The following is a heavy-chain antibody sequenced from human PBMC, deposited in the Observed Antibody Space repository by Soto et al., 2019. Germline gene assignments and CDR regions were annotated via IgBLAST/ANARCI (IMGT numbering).Heavy chain of an antibody. Sequence: GGSLRLSCAASGFTFSSYAMDWVRQAPGKGLEWVAVISYDGTNKYYAESVKGRFTISRDNSKNTLYLQMNSLRPEDTAVYYCARGGHSYATFDYWGQGTLVTAPQ. CDR1: GFTFSSYA. V-gene: IGHV3-30-3*01. J-gene: IGHJ4*02. CDR3: ARGGHSYATFDY. D-gene: IGHD5-18*01. CDR2: ISYDGTNK.